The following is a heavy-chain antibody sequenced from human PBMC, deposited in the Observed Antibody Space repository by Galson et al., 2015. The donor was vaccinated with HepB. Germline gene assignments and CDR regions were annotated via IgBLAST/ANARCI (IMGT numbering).Heavy chain of an antibody. J-gene: IGHJ4*02. V-gene: IGHV5-51*03. Sequence: QSGAEVKKPGESLKISCKGFGYNFTNYWIAWVRQMPGKGLEWMGIIYPSGSDTRYSPSFQGQVTFSADKSVSTAYLQWSSLKASDTAMYYCARQYSAYDYWGQGTLVTVSS. CDR2: IYPSGSDT. CDR1: GYNFTNYW. CDR3: ARQYSAYDY. D-gene: IGHD5-12*01.